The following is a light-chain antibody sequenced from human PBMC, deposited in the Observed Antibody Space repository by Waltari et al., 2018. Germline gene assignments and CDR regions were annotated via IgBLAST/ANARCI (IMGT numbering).Light chain of an antibody. J-gene: IGKJ1*01. CDR3: QKYDRLPAT. CDR2: GAS. V-gene: IGKV3-20*01. Sequence: EILLTQSPGTLSLSPGERGTLSCRASQSVSRFLAWYQQKPGQAPRLLIYGASTRATGIPDRFSGSGSGTDFSLTTSRLEPEDFAVYYCQKYDRLPATFGQGTKVEIK. CDR1: QSVSRF.